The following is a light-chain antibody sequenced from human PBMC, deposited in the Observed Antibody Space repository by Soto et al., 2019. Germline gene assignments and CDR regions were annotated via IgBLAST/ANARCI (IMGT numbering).Light chain of an antibody. V-gene: IGLV2-14*03. CDR3: SSYTSSGTPV. CDR2: DVS. Sequence: QSALTQPASVSGSPGQSITISCTGISSDVGGYNYVSWFQHHPGKAPKLMIYDVSNRPSGVSYRFSGSKSGNTASLTISGLQAEDEADYYCSSYTSSGTPVFGGGTKLTVL. CDR1: SSDVGGYNY. J-gene: IGLJ2*01.